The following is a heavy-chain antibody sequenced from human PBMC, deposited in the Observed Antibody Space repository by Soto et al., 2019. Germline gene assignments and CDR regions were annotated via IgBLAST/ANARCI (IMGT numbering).Heavy chain of an antibody. CDR2: IWYDGSHT. D-gene: IGHD6-19*01. V-gene: IGHV3-33*01. CDR3: ARDRRGGWRGNSDFDY. Sequence: QVQLVESGGGVVQPGRSLRLSCAASGFTFSSYGMHWVRQAPGKGLEWVAVIWYDGSHTYYADSVKDRFTISRDNSQNTPSLQMNSLRAEDTALYYCARDRRGGWRGNSDFDYWGQGTLVTVSS. CDR1: GFTFSSYG. J-gene: IGHJ4*02.